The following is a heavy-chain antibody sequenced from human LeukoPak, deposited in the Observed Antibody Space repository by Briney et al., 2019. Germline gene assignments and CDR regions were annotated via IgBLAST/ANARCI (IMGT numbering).Heavy chain of an antibody. CDR1: GYTLTELS. J-gene: IGHJ6*02. CDR2: FDPEDGET. V-gene: IGHV1-24*01. CDR3: ATVPTTVAVYYYYYGMDV. Sequence: ASVKVSCKVSGYTLTELSMHWVRQAPGKGLEWMGGFDPEDGETIYAQKFQGRVTMTEDTSTDTAYMELSSLRSEDTAVYYCATVPTTVAVYYYYYGMDVWGQGTTVTVSS. D-gene: IGHD6-19*01.